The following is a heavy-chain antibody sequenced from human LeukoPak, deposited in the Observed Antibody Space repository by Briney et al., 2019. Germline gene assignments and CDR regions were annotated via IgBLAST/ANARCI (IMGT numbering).Heavy chain of an antibody. V-gene: IGHV3-23*01. D-gene: IGHD2-2*01. CDR1: GFTFSSYA. CDR3: AKDFIIVVVPAAASFDY. Sequence: GGSLRPSCAASGFTFSSYAMSWVRQAPGKGLEWVSAISGSGGSTYYADSVKGRFTISRDNSKNTLYLQMNSLRAEDTAVYYCAKDFIIVVVPAAASFDYWGQGALVTVSS. CDR2: ISGSGGST. J-gene: IGHJ4*02.